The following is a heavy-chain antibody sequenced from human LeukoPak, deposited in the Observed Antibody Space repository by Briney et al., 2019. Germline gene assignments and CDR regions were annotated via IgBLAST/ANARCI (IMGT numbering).Heavy chain of an antibody. CDR2: ISDSGGSA. J-gene: IGHJ6*03. CDR1: GFTFNTYA. Sequence: QPGGSLRLSCAASGFTFNTYAMSWVRQAPGKGLEWVSAISDSGGSAYYADSVKGRFTISRDNSKNTLYLQMNSLRAEDTAVYYCARGGDILTGSVYYYYYYMDVWGKGTTVTISS. CDR3: ARGGDILTGSVYYYYYYMDV. D-gene: IGHD3-9*01. V-gene: IGHV3-23*01.